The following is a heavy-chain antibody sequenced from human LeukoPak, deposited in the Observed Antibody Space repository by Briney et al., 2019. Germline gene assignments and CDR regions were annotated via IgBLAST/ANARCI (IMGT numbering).Heavy chain of an antibody. J-gene: IGHJ4*02. D-gene: IGHD4-23*01. Sequence: NPGGSLRLSCAASGFTFSNAWMSWVRQAPGKGLEWVGRIKSKSDGGTTDYAAPVKGRFTVSRDDSKNTLYLQMNSLKTEDTAVYYCSTDSYTVVTAGVGCWGQGTLVTVSS. CDR3: STDSYTVVTAGVGC. CDR1: GFTFSNAW. V-gene: IGHV3-15*01. CDR2: IKSKSDGGTT.